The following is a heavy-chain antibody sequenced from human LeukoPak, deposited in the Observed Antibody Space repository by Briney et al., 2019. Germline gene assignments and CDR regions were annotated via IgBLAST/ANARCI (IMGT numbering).Heavy chain of an antibody. CDR1: GGSISSYY. Sequence: PSETLSLTPTVSGGSISSYYWSSIPHPPGKGLEWIGYIYYSGSTNYHPPLQSRVTISVDTSKNQFSLKLSSVTAADSAVYYCAGHRRYMDVWGQGTTVTVSS. V-gene: IGHV4-59*08. CDR2: IYYSGST. D-gene: IGHD3-9*01. CDR3: AGHRRYMDV. J-gene: IGHJ6*02.